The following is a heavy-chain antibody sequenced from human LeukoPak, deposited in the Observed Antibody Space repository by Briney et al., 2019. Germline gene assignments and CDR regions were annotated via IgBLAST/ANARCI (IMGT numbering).Heavy chain of an antibody. CDR2: ISHDVKTT. CDR3: ANSRGHGSGNL. D-gene: IGHD3-10*01. J-gene: IGHJ5*02. CDR1: GVTFGEFA. Sequence: GGSLRLSCTTSGVTFGEFAMSWVRQAPGKGLEWVAVISHDVKTTYYADSAKGRFTISRDNSKNTVYLQMDSLRAEDTAVYYCANSRGHGSGNLWGQGTLVTVSS. V-gene: IGHV3-30-3*02.